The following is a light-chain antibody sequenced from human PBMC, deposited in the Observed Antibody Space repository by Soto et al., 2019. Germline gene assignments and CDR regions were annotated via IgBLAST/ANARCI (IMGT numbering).Light chain of an antibody. CDR3: QQYAASPLT. CDR2: TAS. J-gene: IGKJ4*01. CDR1: QSVGRNY. V-gene: IGKV3-20*01. Sequence: ENVLTQSPGTLSLSPGERATLSCRASQSVGRNYIAWFQQKPGQAPRLLMHTASVRATGIPDRFSGSGSGTDFTLTISRLEPEDFAVFYCQQYAASPLTFDGGTKVEI.